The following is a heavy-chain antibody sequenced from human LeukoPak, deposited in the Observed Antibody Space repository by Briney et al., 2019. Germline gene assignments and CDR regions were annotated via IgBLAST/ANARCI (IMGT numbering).Heavy chain of an antibody. CDR2: ISAYNGNT. CDR1: GYTFTSYG. J-gene: IGHJ5*02. CDR3: ARDPRLGLRLGELSLAFWFDP. Sequence: ASAKVSCKASGYTFTSYGISWVRQAPGQGLEWMGWISAYNGNTNYAQKLQGRVTMTTDTSTSTAYMELRSLRSDDTAVYYCARDPRLGLRLGELSLAFWFDPWGQGTLVTVSS. V-gene: IGHV1-18*01. D-gene: IGHD3-16*02.